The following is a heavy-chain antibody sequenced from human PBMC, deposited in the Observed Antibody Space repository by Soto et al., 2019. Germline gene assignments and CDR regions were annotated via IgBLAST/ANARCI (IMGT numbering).Heavy chain of an antibody. V-gene: IGHV3-23*01. CDR1: GFTFSSYA. D-gene: IGHD5-12*01. J-gene: IGHJ6*02. Sequence: PGGSLRLSCAASGFTFSSYAMSWVRQAPGKGLEWVSAISGSGGSTYYADSVKGRFTISRDNSKNTLYLQMNSLRAEDTAVYYCAKARGVIVARNYYDMDVWGQGTTVTVSS. CDR3: AKARGVIVARNYYDMDV. CDR2: ISGSGGST.